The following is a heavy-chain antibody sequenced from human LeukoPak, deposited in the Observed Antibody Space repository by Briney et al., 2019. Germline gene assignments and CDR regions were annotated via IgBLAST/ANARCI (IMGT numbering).Heavy chain of an antibody. CDR3: ARRITSSSYYRDDS. CDR1: GGSINGYY. CDR2: IFYSGST. J-gene: IGHJ4*02. Sequence: PSETLSLTCTVSGGSINGYYWSWSRQPPGKGLEWIGYIFYSGSTNYNPSLKSRVTISVDTSKNQFSLKLSSVTAADTAVYYCARRITSSSYYRDDSWGQGTLVTVSS. D-gene: IGHD1-26*01. V-gene: IGHV4-59*08.